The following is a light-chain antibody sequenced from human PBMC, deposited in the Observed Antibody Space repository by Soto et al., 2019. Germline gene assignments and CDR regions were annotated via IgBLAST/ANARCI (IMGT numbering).Light chain of an antibody. Sequence: EIVLTQSPATLSLSPGERATLSCRASQSVSSYLACYQQKPVQAPRLLIYGASSRATVIPDRFSGSGSGTDYTLTSSMQQQDVAAYYCWQYSDWPRTFGGGTKVDIK. J-gene: IGKJ4*02. V-gene: IGKV3-11*01. CDR2: GAS. CDR3: WQYSDWPRT. CDR1: QSVSSY.